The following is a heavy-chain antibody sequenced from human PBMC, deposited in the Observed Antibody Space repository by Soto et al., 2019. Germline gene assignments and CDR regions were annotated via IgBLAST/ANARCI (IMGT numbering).Heavy chain of an antibody. CDR3: ARTGYSYGYDGSHWFDP. D-gene: IGHD5-18*01. V-gene: IGHV4-59*01. CDR2: IYYSGST. CDR1: GGSISSYY. Sequence: PSETLSLTCTVSGGSISSYYWSWIRQRPGKGLEWIGYIYYSGSTNYNPSLKSRVTISVDTSKNQFSLKLSSVTAADTAVYYCARTGYSYGYDGSHWFDPWGQGTLVTVSS. J-gene: IGHJ5*02.